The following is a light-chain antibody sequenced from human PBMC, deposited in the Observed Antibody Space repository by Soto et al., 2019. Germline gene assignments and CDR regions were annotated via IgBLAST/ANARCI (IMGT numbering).Light chain of an antibody. J-gene: IGLJ2*01. CDR1: STDVGGYKY. V-gene: IGLV2-14*01. CDR2: EVS. CDR3: SSYTASATAI. Sequence: QSALTQPASVSGSPGQSITISCTGTSTDVGGYKYVSWYQHHPGKAPKLMIYEVSNRPSGVSNRFSASKSGNTASLTISGLQAEDEADYYCSSYTASATAIFGGGTKVTVL.